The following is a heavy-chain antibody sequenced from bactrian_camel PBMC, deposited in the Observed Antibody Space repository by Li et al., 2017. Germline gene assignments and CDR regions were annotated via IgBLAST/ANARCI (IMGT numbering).Heavy chain of an antibody. V-gene: IGHV3S53*01. CDR2: IDSDRSI. Sequence: VQLVESGGGSVQAGGSLRLSCAASGNTLTSSCMAWFRQVPGKERERVARIDSDRSITYADSVKGRFTISRDNTRNTLYLQMNSLKPEDTAMYYCVVDYEFCLAYSMPKATYWGQGTQVTVS. CDR1: GNTLTSSC. D-gene: IGHD3*01. CDR3: VVDYEFCLAYSMPKATY. J-gene: IGHJ4*01.